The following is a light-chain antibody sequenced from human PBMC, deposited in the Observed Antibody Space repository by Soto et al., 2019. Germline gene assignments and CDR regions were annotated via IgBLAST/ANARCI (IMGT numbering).Light chain of an antibody. J-gene: IGLJ7*01. Sequence: QSVLTQPASVSGAPGQWVTISCTGSSSNIGAGYDVHWYQQLPGAAPKLLIYGNSNRPSGVPDRFSGSRSGTAASLAITGLQAEDEADYYCQSYDTPVYVFGGGTKLTVL. CDR3: QSYDTPVYV. CDR1: SSNIGAGYD. CDR2: GNS. V-gene: IGLV1-40*01.